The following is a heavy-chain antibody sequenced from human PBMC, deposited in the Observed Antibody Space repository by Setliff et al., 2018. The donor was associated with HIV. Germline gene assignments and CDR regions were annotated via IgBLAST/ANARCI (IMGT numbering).Heavy chain of an antibody. V-gene: IGHV1-69*10. J-gene: IGHJ3*01. Sequence: SVKVSCKASGGSSSTHGMNWVRQAPGQGLEWMGQIISILGITNYAQKFQGRVTLTADESTSTMYMELSSLTSDDTAVYYCAGPRGDEAFDVWGQGTMVTVSS. CDR3: AGPRGDEAFDV. CDR2: IISILGIT. CDR1: GGSSSTHG.